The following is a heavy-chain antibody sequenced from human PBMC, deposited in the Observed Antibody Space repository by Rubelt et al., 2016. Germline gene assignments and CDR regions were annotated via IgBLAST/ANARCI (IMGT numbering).Heavy chain of an antibody. V-gene: IGHV4-4*07. J-gene: IGHJ4*02. CDR3: ARGWGSRWSYFDY. D-gene: IGHD4-23*01. CDR2: VDPSEST. Sequence: LSLTCTVSGASISIFYCSWIRQSAGQGLEWIGRVDPSESTNSNPSLKRRLTMSVDTSKNQLSLNLNSGTAADTAVYFCARGWGSRWSYFDYWGQGILVTVS. CDR1: GASISIFY.